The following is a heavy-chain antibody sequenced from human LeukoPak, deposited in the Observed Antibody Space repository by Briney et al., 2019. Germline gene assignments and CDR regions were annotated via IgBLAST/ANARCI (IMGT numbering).Heavy chain of an antibody. J-gene: IGHJ4*02. D-gene: IGHD3-10*01. CDR1: GGSISNYY. CDR2: IHTSENT. CDR3: ARGVIGRTKFDY. Sequence: SETLSLTCSVSGGSISNYYWSWIRQPAGKGLEWIGHIHTSENTNYNPSLKSRVTMSVDTSKNQFSLKLSSVTAADTAVYYCARGVIGRTKFDYWGQGTLVTVSS. V-gene: IGHV4-4*07.